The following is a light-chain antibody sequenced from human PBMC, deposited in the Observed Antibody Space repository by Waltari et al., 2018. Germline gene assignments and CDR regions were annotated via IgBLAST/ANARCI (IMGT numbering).Light chain of an antibody. CDR3: QSYDTSLSGSI. CDR1: SSNIRAGYD. Sequence: QSVLTQPPSVSGPPGQRVTIPCSGTSSNIRAGYDVPWYQQLPGSAPTPLIYTNSNRPSGIPDRFSASKSGTSASLAITGLQAEDEADYFCQSYDTSLSGSIFGGGTKLTVL. J-gene: IGLJ2*01. V-gene: IGLV1-40*01. CDR2: TNS.